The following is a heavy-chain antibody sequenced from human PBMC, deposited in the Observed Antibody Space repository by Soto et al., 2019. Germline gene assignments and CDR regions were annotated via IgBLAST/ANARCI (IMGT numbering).Heavy chain of an antibody. CDR2: VHDSGST. J-gene: IGHJ4*02. V-gene: IGHV4-61*01. CDR3: ARAKVVAYYYDTSGYYTTFDF. D-gene: IGHD3-22*01. Sequence: ETLSLTCTVSGFSVSRGSYSWSWIRQSPGKGLEWIGYVHDSGSTAYSPSLESRVTISVDTAKNQVSLKLSSVTSADSAFYYCARAKVVAYYYDTSGYYTTFDFWGQGTRVTVSS. CDR1: GFSVSRGSYS.